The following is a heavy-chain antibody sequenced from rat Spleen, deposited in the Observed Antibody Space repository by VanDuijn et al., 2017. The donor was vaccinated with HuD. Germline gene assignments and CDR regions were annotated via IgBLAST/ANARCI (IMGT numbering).Heavy chain of an antibody. CDR2: IWDTGST. V-gene: IGHV2-41*01. J-gene: IGHJ4*01. Sequence: QVQLKESGPGLVQPSQTLSLTCTVAGFSLTSYNVHWVRQPPGKGLEWMGVIWDTGSTRYNSALKSRLSSSKNTSKSKVFLKMNSLQTEDTATYYCARDSRYNSGVMDAWGQGASVTVSS. D-gene: IGHD1-5*01. CDR3: ARDSRYNSGVMDA. CDR1: GFSLTSYN.